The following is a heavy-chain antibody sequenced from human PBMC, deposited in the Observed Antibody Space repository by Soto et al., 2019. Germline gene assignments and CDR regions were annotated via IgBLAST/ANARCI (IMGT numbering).Heavy chain of an antibody. CDR3: ARDPPPPDY. CDR1: GYTFASYA. CDR2: ISAYNGNT. Sequence: QVQLVQSGAEVKKPGASVKVSCKASGYTFASYAISWMRQAPGQGLEWMGGISAYNGNTNYAQKLQGRVTMTTDTSTSQAYMELRSLRSADTAVYYCARDPPPPDYWGQGTLVTVSS. J-gene: IGHJ4*02. V-gene: IGHV1-18*01.